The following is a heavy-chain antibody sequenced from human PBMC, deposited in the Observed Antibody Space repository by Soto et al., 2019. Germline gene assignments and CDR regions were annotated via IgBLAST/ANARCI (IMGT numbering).Heavy chain of an antibody. V-gene: IGHV4-59*08. CDR2: ICYTGST. J-gene: IGHJ4*02. CDR1: GGSFSSDC. D-gene: IGHD6-19*01. Sequence: QVELQESGPGLVKPSETLSLTCTVSGGSFSSDCWDWIRQPPGKGLEWIGYICYTGSTNHNPSLKSRVTISVDTSKNQFSLNLTSVTAADTAVYYCARHAYSRGWDRYRIDYWGQGTVVTVSS. CDR3: ARHAYSRGWDRYRIDY.